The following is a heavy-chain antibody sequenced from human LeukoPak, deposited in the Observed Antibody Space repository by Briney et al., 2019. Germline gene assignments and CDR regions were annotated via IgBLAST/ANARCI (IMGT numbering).Heavy chain of an antibody. CDR2: ISGSGGST. J-gene: IGHJ4*02. V-gene: IGHV3-23*01. D-gene: IGHD1-26*01. CDR3: AKDIVGARGGFDY. CDR1: GFTFTSYA. Sequence: GGSLRLSCAASGFTFTSYAMGWVRQVPGKGLEWVSAISGSGGSTYYADSVKGRFTISRDNSKNTLYLQMNSLRAEDTAVYYCAKDIVGARGGFDYWGQGTLVTVSS.